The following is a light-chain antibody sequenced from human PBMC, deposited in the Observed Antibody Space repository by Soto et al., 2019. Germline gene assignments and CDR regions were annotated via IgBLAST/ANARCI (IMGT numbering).Light chain of an antibody. CDR3: QVWDSSTDHVI. CDR1: NIGSKN. Sequence: SYELTQPPSVSVARGQTARITCGGNNIGSKNVHWYQQKSGQAPTLVVYDDRSRPSGIPERLSGSNSGNTATLTISRVEAGDEADYYCQVWDSSTDHVIFGGGTKLTVL. CDR2: DDR. J-gene: IGLJ2*01. V-gene: IGLV3-21*02.